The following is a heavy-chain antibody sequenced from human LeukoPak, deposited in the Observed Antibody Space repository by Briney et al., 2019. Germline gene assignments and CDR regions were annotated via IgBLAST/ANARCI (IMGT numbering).Heavy chain of an antibody. CDR3: ARHWGCSSTSCYVYYYYMDV. J-gene: IGHJ6*03. D-gene: IGHD2-2*01. CDR1: GGSISSYY. CDR2: IYYSGST. V-gene: IGHV4-59*08. Sequence: SETLSLTCTVSGGSISSYYWSWIRQPPGKGLEWIGYIYYSGSTNYSPSLKSRVTISVDTSKNQFSLKLSSVTAADTAVYYCARHWGCSSTSCYVYYYYMDVWGKGTTVTVSS.